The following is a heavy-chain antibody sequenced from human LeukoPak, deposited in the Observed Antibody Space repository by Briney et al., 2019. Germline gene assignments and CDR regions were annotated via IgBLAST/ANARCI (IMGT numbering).Heavy chain of an antibody. CDR3: ARPFRYGSGNYGMDV. D-gene: IGHD3-10*01. J-gene: IGHJ6*02. CDR1: GYSFTSYW. CDR2: IYPGDSDT. V-gene: IGHV5-51*01. Sequence: GESLKISCKGSGYSFTSYWIGWVRQMPGKGLEWMGSIYPGDSDTRYSPSFQGQVTISVDKSISTAYLQWSSLKASDTAMYYCARPFRYGSGNYGMDVWGQGTTVTVSS.